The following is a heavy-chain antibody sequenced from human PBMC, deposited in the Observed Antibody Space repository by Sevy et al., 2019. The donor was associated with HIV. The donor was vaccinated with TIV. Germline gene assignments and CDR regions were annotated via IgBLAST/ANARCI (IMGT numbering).Heavy chain of an antibody. CDR3: ARKIEDYVWGSYRYPGGMDV. CDR2: ISAYNGNT. D-gene: IGHD3-16*02. V-gene: IGHV1-18*01. CDR1: VYTFTSYG. Sequence: ASVKVSCKASVYTFTSYGISWVRQAPGQGLEWMGWISAYNGNTNYAQKLQGRVTMTTDTSTSTAYMELRSLRSDDTAVYYCARKIEDYVWGSYRYPGGMDVWGQGTTVTVSS. J-gene: IGHJ6*02.